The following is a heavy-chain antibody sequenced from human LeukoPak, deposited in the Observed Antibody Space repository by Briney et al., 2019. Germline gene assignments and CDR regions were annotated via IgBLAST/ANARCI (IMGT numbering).Heavy chain of an antibody. Sequence: SLRLSCAASGFTFDDYAMHWVRQAPGKGLEWVSCISWNSGSIGYADSVKGRFTISRDNAKNSLYLQMNSLRAEDTALYYCAKSLRYYDILTGYSSTYYYYGMDVWGQGTTVTVSS. CDR1: GFTFDDYA. CDR3: AKSLRYYDILTGYSSTYYYYGMDV. CDR2: ISWNSGSI. D-gene: IGHD3-9*01. V-gene: IGHV3-9*01. J-gene: IGHJ6*02.